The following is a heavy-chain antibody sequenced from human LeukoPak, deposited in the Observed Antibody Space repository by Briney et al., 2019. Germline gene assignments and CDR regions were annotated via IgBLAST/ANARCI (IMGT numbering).Heavy chain of an antibody. J-gene: IGHJ4*02. D-gene: IGHD3-10*01. CDR2: IYYSGST. CDR1: GGSISSYY. V-gene: IGHV4-59*12. CDR3: ARGNMVRGAHDY. Sequence: SETLSLTCTVSGGSISSYYWSWLRQPPGKGLEWIGYIYYSGSTYYNPSLKSRVTISVDTSKNQFSLKLSSVTAADTAVYYCARGNMVRGAHDYWGQGTLVTVSS.